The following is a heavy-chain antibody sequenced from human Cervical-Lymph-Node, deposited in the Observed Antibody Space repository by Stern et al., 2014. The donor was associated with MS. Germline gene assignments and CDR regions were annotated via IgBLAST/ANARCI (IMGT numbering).Heavy chain of an antibody. D-gene: IGHD2-8*01. CDR3: ARGPFGMLYHRGYFDY. Sequence: QVQLQQWGAGLLKPSETLSLTCAVYGGSFSGYYWSWIRQPPGKGLEWIGEINHSGSPNYNPSLKSRVTISVDTSKNQFSLKLSSVTAADTAVYYCARGPFGMLYHRGYFDYWGQGTLVTVSS. V-gene: IGHV4-34*01. CDR1: GGSFSGYY. CDR2: INHSGSP. J-gene: IGHJ4*02.